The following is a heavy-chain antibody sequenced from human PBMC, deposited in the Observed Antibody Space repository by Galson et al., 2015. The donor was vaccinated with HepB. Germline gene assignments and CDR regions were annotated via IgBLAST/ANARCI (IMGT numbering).Heavy chain of an antibody. Sequence: SLRLSCAASGFTFSTYGMHWVRQAPGKGLEWVAVIWNDGSNKYYADSVKGRFTISRDNSKNMLYLQMNSVRAEDTAVYYCAGNIAAGGNFFDYWGQGTLVTVSS. V-gene: IGHV3-33*08. CDR2: IWNDGSNK. CDR1: GFTFSTYG. CDR3: AGNIAAGGNFFDY. D-gene: IGHD6-13*01. J-gene: IGHJ4*02.